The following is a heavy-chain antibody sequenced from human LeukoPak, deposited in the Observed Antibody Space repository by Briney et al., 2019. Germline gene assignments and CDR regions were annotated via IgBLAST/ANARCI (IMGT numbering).Heavy chain of an antibody. V-gene: IGHV3-21*01. J-gene: IGHJ4*02. Sequence: PGRSLRLSCAASGFTFSSYGMHWVRQAPGKGLEWVSSISSSSSYIYYADSVKGRFTISRDNAKNSLYLQMNSLRAGDTAVYYCASLGPYGSGSYSFDYWGQGTLVTVSS. CDR1: GFTFSSYG. D-gene: IGHD3-10*01. CDR3: ASLGPYGSGSYSFDY. CDR2: ISSSSSYI.